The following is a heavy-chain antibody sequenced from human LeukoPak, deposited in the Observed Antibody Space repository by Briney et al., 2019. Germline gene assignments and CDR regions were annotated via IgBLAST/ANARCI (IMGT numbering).Heavy chain of an antibody. CDR1: GGTFSSYA. D-gene: IGHD5-12*01. CDR2: IIPIFGTA. V-gene: IGHV1-69*13. J-gene: IGHJ4*02. Sequence: SVKASCKASGGTFSSYAISWVRQAPGQGLEWMGGIIPIFGTANYAQKFQGRVTITADESTSTAYMELSSLRSEDTAVYYCARDDSGYGSLFDYWGQGTLVTVSS. CDR3: ARDDSGYGSLFDY.